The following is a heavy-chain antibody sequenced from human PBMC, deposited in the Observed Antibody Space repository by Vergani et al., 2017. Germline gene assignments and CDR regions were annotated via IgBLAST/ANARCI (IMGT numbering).Heavy chain of an antibody. CDR1: GGSISSSSYY. CDR3: ARDCGYDDSSDYYDY. V-gene: IGHV4-39*07. D-gene: IGHD3-22*01. Sequence: QLQLQESGPGLVKPSQTLPLTCTVSGGSISSSSYYWGWIRQPPGKGLEWIGSIYYSGSTHYNPALKSGVTISVDTSKNQFSLKMSPVTAADTAVYYCARDCGYDDSSDYYDYWGQGTLVTVSS. CDR2: IYYSGST. J-gene: IGHJ4*02.